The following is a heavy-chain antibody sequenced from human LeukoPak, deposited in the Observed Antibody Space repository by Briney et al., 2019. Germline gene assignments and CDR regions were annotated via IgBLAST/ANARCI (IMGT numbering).Heavy chain of an antibody. CDR2: IGVRGSGT. Sequence: GGSLRLSCATSGFTFSGYAMTWVRQAPGKGLEWVSTIGVRGSGTYYADSVKGRFSISRDNSKNTLYLQMNSLRAEDTAVYHCARESPRSTDAFDFWGQGTMVTVSS. CDR1: GFTFSGYA. CDR3: ARESPRSTDAFDF. V-gene: IGHV3-23*01. D-gene: IGHD2-15*01. J-gene: IGHJ3*01.